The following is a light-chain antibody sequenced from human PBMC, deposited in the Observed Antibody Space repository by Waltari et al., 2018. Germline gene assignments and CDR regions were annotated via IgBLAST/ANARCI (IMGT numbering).Light chain of an antibody. CDR3: QQYKSYKT. V-gene: IGKV1-5*03. CDR1: QSITTS. J-gene: IGKJ1*01. CDR2: GAS. Sequence: DIQMTQSPSTLSASVGDTVIISCRASQSITTSLAWYQQKPGKGPDVRIYGASNLESGVPSRFSGSGSGTEFTLTISSLQPDDFATYYCQQYKSYKTFGQGTRVEIK.